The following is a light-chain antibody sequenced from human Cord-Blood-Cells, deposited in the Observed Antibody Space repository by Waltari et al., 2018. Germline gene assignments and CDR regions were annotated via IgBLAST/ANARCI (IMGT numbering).Light chain of an antibody. CDR2: RNN. CDR1: RSHTGSNY. J-gene: IGLJ1*01. V-gene: IGLV1-47*01. Sequence: QSVLTQPPSASGTPGQRVTISCSGSRSHTGSNYVSWYQQLPGTAPKLLIYRNNQRPSGVPDRFSGSKSGTSASLAISGLRSEDEADYYCAAWDDSLSGYVFGTGTKVTVL. CDR3: AAWDDSLSGYV.